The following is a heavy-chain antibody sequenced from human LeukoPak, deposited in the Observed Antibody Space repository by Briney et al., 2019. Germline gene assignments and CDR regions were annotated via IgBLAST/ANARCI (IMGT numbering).Heavy chain of an antibody. D-gene: IGHD1-26*01. CDR1: GFTFGNYA. V-gene: IGHV3-23*01. J-gene: IGHJ4*02. Sequence: GGSLRLSCATSGFTFGNYAMSWVRQPPGKGLEWVSAINGRGTDTYNTDSVRGRFTISRDNSKNTLYLQMDSLRAEDTAVYYCAKDLGGSLHYFDSWGQGTLVTVSS. CDR2: INGRGTDT. CDR3: AKDLGGSLHYFDS.